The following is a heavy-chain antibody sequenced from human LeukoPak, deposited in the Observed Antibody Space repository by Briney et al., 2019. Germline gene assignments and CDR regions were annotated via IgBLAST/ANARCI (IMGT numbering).Heavy chain of an antibody. Sequence: SETPSLTCTVSGGSISTYYWSWIRQPPGKGLEWIGYIYKSGSNNYNPALKSRVTMSVDTSKNQFSLKLSSVTAADTAVYYCARAFFSSAYYPNWFDPWGQGTLVTVSS. CDR3: ARAFFSSAYYPNWFDP. CDR1: GGSISTYY. J-gene: IGHJ5*02. CDR2: IYKSGSN. V-gene: IGHV4-59*01. D-gene: IGHD3-22*01.